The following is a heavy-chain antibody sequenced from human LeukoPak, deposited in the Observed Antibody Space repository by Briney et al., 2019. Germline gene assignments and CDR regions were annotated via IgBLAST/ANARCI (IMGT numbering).Heavy chain of an antibody. J-gene: IGHJ6*03. CDR2: ISSSSSTI. CDR3: ARAATGSQQWLAYYYYYYYYMDV. V-gene: IGHV3-48*02. Sequence: GGSLRLSCAASGFTFSSYSMNWVRQAPGKGLEWVSYISSSSSTIYYADSVKGRFTISRDNAKNSLYLQMNSLRDEDTAVYYCARAATGSQQWLAYYYYYYYYMDVWGKGTTVTVSS. D-gene: IGHD6-19*01. CDR1: GFTFSSYS.